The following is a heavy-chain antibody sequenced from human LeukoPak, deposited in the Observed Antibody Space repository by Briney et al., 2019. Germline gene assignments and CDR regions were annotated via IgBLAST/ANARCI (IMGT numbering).Heavy chain of an antibody. CDR3: VRIRGFGADYYYYYMDV. D-gene: IGHD3-10*01. CDR1: GGSISSRNW. Sequence: PSGTLSLTCAVSGGSISSRNWWSWVRQPPGKGPEWIAEIHHSGNINYNPSLKSRVTISVDKSKNQFSLKLSSVTAADTAVYYCVRIRGFGADYYYYYMDVWGKGSTVTVSS. V-gene: IGHV4-4*02. J-gene: IGHJ6*03. CDR2: IHHSGNI.